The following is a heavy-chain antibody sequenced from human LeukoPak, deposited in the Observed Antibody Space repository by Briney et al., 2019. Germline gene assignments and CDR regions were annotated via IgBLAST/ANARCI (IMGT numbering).Heavy chain of an antibody. D-gene: IGHD3-22*01. J-gene: IGHJ4*02. V-gene: IGHV3-30*02. CDR3: AKGYDSSGFYLDY. CDR1: GFTFSNYG. CDR2: MRSDGSTK. Sequence: GGSLRLSCAASGFTFSNYGMHWVRLAPGKGLEWVAYMRSDGSTKYYADSVKGRFTISRDDSKNTLYVQMNSLRAEDTAVYYCAKGYDSSGFYLDYWGRGTLVTVSS.